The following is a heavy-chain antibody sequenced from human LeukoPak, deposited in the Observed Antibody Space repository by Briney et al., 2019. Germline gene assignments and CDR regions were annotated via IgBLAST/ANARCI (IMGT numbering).Heavy chain of an antibody. V-gene: IGHV3-33*03. CDR2: IWYDGSNK. D-gene: IGHD5-24*01. Sequence: GGSLRLSCAASGFTFSSYGMHWVRQAPGKGLEWVAVIWYDGSNKYYADSVKGRFTISRDNAKNSLHLQMNSLRPEDTALYYCVKDRGLRNQWLQVTYDSWGQGTLVTVSS. CDR1: GFTFSSYG. J-gene: IGHJ4*02. CDR3: VKDRGLRNQWLQVTYDS.